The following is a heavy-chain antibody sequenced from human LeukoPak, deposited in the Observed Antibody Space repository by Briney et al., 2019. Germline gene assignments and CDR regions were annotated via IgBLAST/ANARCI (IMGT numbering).Heavy chain of an antibody. CDR2: IYYSGST. D-gene: IGHD3-10*01. CDR1: GVSVSSGSYY. J-gene: IGHJ4*02. V-gene: IGHV4-61*01. Sequence: SETLSLTCTVSGVSVSSGSYYWSWIRQPPGKGLEWIGYIYYSGSTNYNPSLKSRVTISVDTSKNQFSLKLSSVTAADTAVHYCARVAGTGAAYFDYWGQGTLVTVSS. CDR3: ARVAGTGAAYFDY.